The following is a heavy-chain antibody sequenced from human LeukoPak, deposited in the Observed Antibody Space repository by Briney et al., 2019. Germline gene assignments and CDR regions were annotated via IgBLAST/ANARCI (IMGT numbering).Heavy chain of an antibody. CDR1: GYTFTGYY. V-gene: IGHV1-2*02. CDR3: AREGIGITGSREYYFDY. J-gene: IGHJ4*02. D-gene: IGHD1-20*01. Sequence: ASVKVSCKASGYTFTGYYMHWVRQAPGQGLEWMGWINPNSGGTNYAQKFQGRVTMTRDTSISTAYMELSRLRSDDTAVYYCAREGIGITGSREYYFDYWGQGTPVTVSS. CDR2: INPNSGGT.